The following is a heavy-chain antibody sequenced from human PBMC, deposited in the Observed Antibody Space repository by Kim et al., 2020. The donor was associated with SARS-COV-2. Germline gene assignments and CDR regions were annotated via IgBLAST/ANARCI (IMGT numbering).Heavy chain of an antibody. CDR1: GYTFTGYY. D-gene: IGHD5-18*01. V-gene: IGHV1-2*02. CDR2: INPNSGGT. J-gene: IGHJ4*02. Sequence: ASVKVSCKASGYTFTGYYMHWVRQAPGQGLEWMGWINPNSGGTNYAQKFQGRVTMTRDTSISTAYMELSRLRSDDTAVYYCARDYVDTAMVDFDYWGQGTLVTVSS. CDR3: ARDYVDTAMVDFDY.